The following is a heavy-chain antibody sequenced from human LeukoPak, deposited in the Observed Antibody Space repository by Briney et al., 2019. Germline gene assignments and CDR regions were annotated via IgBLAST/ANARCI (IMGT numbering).Heavy chain of an antibody. J-gene: IGHJ6*04. V-gene: IGHV3-23*01. CDR2: ISGSGGST. CDR1: GFTFSSFG. CDR3: AELGITMIGGV. D-gene: IGHD3-10*02. Sequence: GGSLRLSCAASGFTFSSFGMSWVRQAPGKGLEWVSAISGSGGSTYNADSVKGRFTISRDNSKNTLYLQMNGLRAEDTAVYYCAELGITMIGGVWGKGTTVTISS.